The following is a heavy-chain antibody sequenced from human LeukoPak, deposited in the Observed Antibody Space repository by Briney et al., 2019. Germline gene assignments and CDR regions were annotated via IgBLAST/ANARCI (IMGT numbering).Heavy chain of an antibody. V-gene: IGHV3-23*01. CDR2: ISGSGGST. Sequence: GGSLRLSCAASGFTFSSYAMSWVRQAPGKGLEWASAISGSGGSTYYADSVKGRFTISRDNSKNTLYLQMNSLRAEDTAVYYCAKVKSYYDSSPGSWGQGTLVTVSS. D-gene: IGHD3-22*01. CDR1: GFTFSSYA. J-gene: IGHJ5*02. CDR3: AKVKSYYDSSPGS.